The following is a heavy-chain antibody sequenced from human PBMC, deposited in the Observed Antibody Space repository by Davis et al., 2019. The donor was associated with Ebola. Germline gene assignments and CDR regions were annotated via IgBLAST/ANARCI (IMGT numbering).Heavy chain of an antibody. D-gene: IGHD4-11*01. J-gene: IGHJ6*02. CDR3: ARGVYSNYGMDV. V-gene: IGHV4-34*01. Sequence: SETLSLTCAVYGGSFSGYYWSWIRQPPGKGLEWIGEINHSGSTNYNPSLKSRVTISVDTSKNQFSLKLSSVTAADTAVYYCARGVYSNYGMDVWGQGTTVTVSS. CDR2: INHSGST. CDR1: GGSFSGYY.